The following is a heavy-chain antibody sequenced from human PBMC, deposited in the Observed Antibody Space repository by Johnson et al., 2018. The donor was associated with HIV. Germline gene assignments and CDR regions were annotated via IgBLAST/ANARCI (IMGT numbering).Heavy chain of an antibody. CDR3: ARIPGRRDVFDI. V-gene: IGHV3-33*08. CDR2: IRYDGSNK. CDR1: GFTFSSYA. D-gene: IGHD7-27*01. J-gene: IGHJ3*02. Sequence: QMLLVESGGGVVQPGRSLRLSCAASGFTFSSYAMHWVRQAPGKGLEWVAFIRYDGSNKYYADSVKGRFTISRDNSKNSLYLQMNSLRVEDTAVYYCARIPGRRDVFDIWGQGTMVTVSS.